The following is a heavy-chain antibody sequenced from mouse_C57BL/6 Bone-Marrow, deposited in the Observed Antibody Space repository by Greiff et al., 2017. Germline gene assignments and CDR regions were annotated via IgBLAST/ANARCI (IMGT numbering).Heavy chain of an antibody. CDR1: GFSLTSYG. CDR3: AQNYYGSSYDWYFDV. J-gene: IGHJ1*03. V-gene: IGHV2-5*01. CDR2: IWRGGST. D-gene: IGHD1-1*01. Sequence: QVQLQQSGPGLVQPSQSLSITCTVSGFSLTSYGVHWVRQSPGTGLEWLGVIWRGGSTDYNAAFMSRLSITKDNSKSPVFYKMNSPQADDTAIYYCAQNYYGSSYDWYFDVWGTGTTVTVSS.